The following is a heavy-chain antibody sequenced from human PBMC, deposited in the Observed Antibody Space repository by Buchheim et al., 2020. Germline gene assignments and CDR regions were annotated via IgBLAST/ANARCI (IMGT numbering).Heavy chain of an antibody. CDR1: GFSFSNYG. J-gene: IGHJ5*02. CDR2: ISYDGSNK. CDR3: AKEYMAADGTSRGHLYNWFDP. V-gene: IGHV3-30*18. D-gene: IGHD6-13*01. Sequence: QVQLVESGGGVVQPGGSLRLSCGASGFSFSNYGIHWVRQAPGKGLEWVAAISYDGSNKFYGDAVKGRFTTSGDNSKNTPYLQMNSLKPEDTAVYYCAKEYMAADGTSRGHLYNWFDPWGQGTL.